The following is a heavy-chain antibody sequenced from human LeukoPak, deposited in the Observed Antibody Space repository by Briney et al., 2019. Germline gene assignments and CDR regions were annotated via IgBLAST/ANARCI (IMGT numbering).Heavy chain of an antibody. J-gene: IGHJ4*02. CDR2: ISAYNGNT. CDR1: GGTFSSYA. Sequence: GASVKVSCKASGGTFSSYAISWVRQAPGQGLEWMGWISAYNGNTNYAQKLQGRVTMTTDTSTSTAYMELRSLRSDDTAVYYCARAHYDSSGYPNIDDYWGQGTLVTVSS. D-gene: IGHD3-22*01. V-gene: IGHV1-18*01. CDR3: ARAHYDSSGYPNIDDY.